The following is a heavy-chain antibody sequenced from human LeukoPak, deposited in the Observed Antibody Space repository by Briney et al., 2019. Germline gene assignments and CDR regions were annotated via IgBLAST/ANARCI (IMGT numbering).Heavy chain of an antibody. J-gene: IGHJ5*02. CDR2: INHSGST. V-gene: IGHV4-34*01. CDR1: GGSFSGYY. CDR3: ARGTSGSYRRTPWFDP. D-gene: IGHD1-26*01. Sequence: SDPLSLPCGVCGGSFSGYYWSGIRQPRGKGLEGIGEINHSGSTNYNPSLKSRVTISVDPSKNQFYLELSSVTAADTAVYYCARGTSGSYRRTPWFDPWGQGTLVTVSS.